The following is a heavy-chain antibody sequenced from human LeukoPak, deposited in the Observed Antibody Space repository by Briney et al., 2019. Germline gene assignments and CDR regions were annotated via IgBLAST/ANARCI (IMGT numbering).Heavy chain of an antibody. CDR3: ARERREYSYGSFIGDY. J-gene: IGHJ4*02. Sequence: ASVKVSCKASGYIFTGYYMHWVRQAPGQGLEWMGWINPNSGGTNYAQKFQGRVTMTRDTSISTAYMELSRLRSDDTALYYCARERREYSYGSFIGDYWGQGTLVTVSS. CDR2: INPNSGGT. V-gene: IGHV1-2*02. D-gene: IGHD5-18*01. CDR1: GYIFTGYY.